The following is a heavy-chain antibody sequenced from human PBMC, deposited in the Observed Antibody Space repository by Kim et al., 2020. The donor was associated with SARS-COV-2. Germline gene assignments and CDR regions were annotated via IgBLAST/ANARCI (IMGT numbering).Heavy chain of an antibody. V-gene: IGHV3-23*01. CDR3: SKATQAYSGYVYF. Sequence: GGSLRLSCAASRFTFSSYTMSWVRQAPGKGLEWVSAIDNTGGGTYYADSVKGRFTISRDNSKYTLYLQMNSLRAEDTAIYYCSKATQAYSGYVYFWGQGT. J-gene: IGHJ4*01. CDR1: RFTFSSYT. CDR2: IDNTGGGT. D-gene: IGHD5-12*01.